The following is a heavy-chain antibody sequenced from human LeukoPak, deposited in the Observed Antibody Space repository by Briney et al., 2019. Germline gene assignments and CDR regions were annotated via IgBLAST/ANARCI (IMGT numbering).Heavy chain of an antibody. Sequence: PGGSLRLSCAASGFTFSSYSMNWVRQAPGKGLEWVSSISSSSSYIYYADSVKGRFTISRDNAKNSLYLQMNSLRAEDTAVYYCARDQLGYGSGSFYYYYYYMDVWGKGTTVTVSS. J-gene: IGHJ6*03. CDR1: GFTFSSYS. CDR3: ARDQLGYGSGSFYYYYYYMDV. D-gene: IGHD3-10*01. V-gene: IGHV3-21*01. CDR2: ISSSSSYI.